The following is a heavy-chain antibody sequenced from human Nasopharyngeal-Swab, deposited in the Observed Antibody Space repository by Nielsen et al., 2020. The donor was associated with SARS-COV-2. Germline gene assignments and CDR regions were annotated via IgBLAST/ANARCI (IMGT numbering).Heavy chain of an antibody. J-gene: IGHJ6*02. D-gene: IGHD3-3*01. CDR2: ISSSSSYI. V-gene: IGHV3-21*01. CDR1: GFTLNNYN. CDR3: ARDGLDYDFWSAYFMDV. Sequence: GGSLRLSCAASGFTLNNYNFNWVRQAPGKGREGVSSISSSSSYIYYADSVKGRFTISRDNAKNSLYLQMNSLRAEDTAVYYCARDGLDYDFWSAYFMDVWGQGTTVTVSS.